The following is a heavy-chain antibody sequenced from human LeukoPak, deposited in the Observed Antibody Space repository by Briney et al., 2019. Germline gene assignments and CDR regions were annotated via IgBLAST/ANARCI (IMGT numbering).Heavy chain of an antibody. V-gene: IGHV4-34*01. CDR3: ARGSRFLEWLPWDY. CDR1: GGSFSGYY. Sequence: SETLSLTCAVYGGSFSGYYWSWIRQPPGKGLEWIGEINHSGSTNYNPSLKSRVTISVDTSKNQFFLKLSSVTAADTAVYYCARGSRFLEWLPWDYWGQGTLVTVSS. CDR2: INHSGST. J-gene: IGHJ4*02. D-gene: IGHD3-3*01.